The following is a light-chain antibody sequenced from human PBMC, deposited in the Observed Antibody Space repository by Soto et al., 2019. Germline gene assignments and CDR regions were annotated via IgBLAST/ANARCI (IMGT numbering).Light chain of an antibody. V-gene: IGKV2-28*01. Sequence: DIVMTQSPLSLPVTPGEPASISCRSSQSLLHSNGYNYLDWYLQKPGQSPQVLIYLGSNRSSGVPDRFSGSRSGTDFTLKSSRVEAEDVGVYYCMQALQTPRTFGQGTKVEIK. CDR2: LGS. J-gene: IGKJ1*01. CDR1: QSLLHSNGYNY. CDR3: MQALQTPRT.